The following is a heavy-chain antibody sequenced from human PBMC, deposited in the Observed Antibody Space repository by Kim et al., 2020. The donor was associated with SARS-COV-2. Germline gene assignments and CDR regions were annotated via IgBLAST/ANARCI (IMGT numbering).Heavy chain of an antibody. D-gene: IGHD3-3*01. V-gene: IGHV4-31*03. CDR3: ARVEGITIFGVVIIGAFDI. J-gene: IGHJ3*02. Sequence: SETLSLTCTVSGGSISSGGYYWSWIRQHPGKGLEWIGYIYYSGSTYYNPSLKSRVTISVDTSQNQFSLKLSSVTAADTAVYYCARVEGITIFGVVIIGAFDIWGQGTMVTVSS. CDR2: IYYSGST. CDR1: GGSISSGGYY.